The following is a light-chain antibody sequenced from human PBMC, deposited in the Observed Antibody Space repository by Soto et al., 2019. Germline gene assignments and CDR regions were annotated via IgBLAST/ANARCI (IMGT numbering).Light chain of an antibody. CDR3: QQYGSSRVT. CDR1: QSVSSSY. V-gene: IGKV3-20*01. Sequence: EIVLTQSPGTLSLSPGERAALSCSASQSVSSSYLAWYQQKPGQAPRLLIYGASSRATGIPDRFSGSGSGTDFTLTISRLEPEDFAVYYCQQYGSSRVTFGQGTKVDNK. CDR2: GAS. J-gene: IGKJ1*01.